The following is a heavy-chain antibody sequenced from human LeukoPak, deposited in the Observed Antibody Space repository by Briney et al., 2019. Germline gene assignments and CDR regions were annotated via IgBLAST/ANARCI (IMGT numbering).Heavy chain of an antibody. CDR1: GFDFSSYW. J-gene: IGHJ5*02. Sequence: GGSLRLSCAASGFDFSSYWMHWVRQAPGKGLVWVSRINSDGSSTSYADSVKGRFTISRDNAKNTLYLQMNSLRAEDTAVYYCARDPEYYDSSGYLGSWGQGTLVTVSS. D-gene: IGHD3-22*01. CDR2: INSDGSST. CDR3: ARDPEYYDSSGYLGS. V-gene: IGHV3-74*01.